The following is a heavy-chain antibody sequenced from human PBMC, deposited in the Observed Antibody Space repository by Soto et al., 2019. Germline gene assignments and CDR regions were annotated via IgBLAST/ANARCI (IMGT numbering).Heavy chain of an antibody. J-gene: IGHJ6*03. D-gene: IGHD2-2*01. V-gene: IGHV1-46*03. CDR3: AMRSTEGAYYYMDV. CDR1: GFTFTSYY. Sequence: QVQLVQSGTEVKKPGASVKVSCKASGFTFTSYYMHWVRQAPGQGLERMGIINPAGGTTTYAQSFQGRVTMTRDTSTSTVYMELSSLRSEDTAVYYCAMRSTEGAYYYMDVWGKGTTVTVSS. CDR2: INPAGGTT.